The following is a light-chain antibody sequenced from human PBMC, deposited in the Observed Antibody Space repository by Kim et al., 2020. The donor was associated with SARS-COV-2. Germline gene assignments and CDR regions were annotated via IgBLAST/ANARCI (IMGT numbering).Light chain of an antibody. CDR2: AAS. V-gene: IGKV1-8*01. CDR3: QQYYNYPPLA. CDR1: QGISSY. J-gene: IGKJ4*01. Sequence: AIRITQSPSSLSASTGDRVTITCRASQGISSYLAWYQQKPGKAPKLLIYAASTLQSGVPSRFSGSGSGTDFTLTISCLQSEDFATYYCQQYYNYPPLAFGGGTKLEIK.